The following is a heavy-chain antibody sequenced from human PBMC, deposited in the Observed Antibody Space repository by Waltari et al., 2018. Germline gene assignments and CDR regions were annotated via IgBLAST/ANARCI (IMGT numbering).Heavy chain of an antibody. CDR3: ARDRDNSPV. Sequence: QLQESGPGLVKPSETLSLPCPVPGGPITSYFWSWIRQPPGKGLEWIGYIHYSGSTNYHPSLKSRVTMSIDTSKNQFSLKLSSLTAADTAMYYCARDRDNSPVWGQGTMVTVSS. J-gene: IGHJ3*01. V-gene: IGHV4-59*01. CDR1: GGPITSYF. D-gene: IGHD1-1*01. CDR2: IHYSGST.